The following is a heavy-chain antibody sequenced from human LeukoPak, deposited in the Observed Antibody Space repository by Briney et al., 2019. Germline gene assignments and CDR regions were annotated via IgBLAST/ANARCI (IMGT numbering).Heavy chain of an antibody. Sequence: RPGGSLRLSCAASGFTFSSYVMSWVRQAPGKGLEWVSEVSGSGANTYYADTVKGRFSISRDNSKNTLYLQMNSLRVEDTAVYYCARWYQGGYWGQGTLVTVSS. V-gene: IGHV3-23*01. CDR3: ARWYQGGY. D-gene: IGHD4-23*01. CDR2: VSGSGANT. J-gene: IGHJ4*02. CDR1: GFTFSSYV.